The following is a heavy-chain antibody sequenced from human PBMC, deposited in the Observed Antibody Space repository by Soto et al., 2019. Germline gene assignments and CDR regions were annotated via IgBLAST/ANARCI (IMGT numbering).Heavy chain of an antibody. V-gene: IGHV1-69*02. Sequence: QVQLVQSGAEVKKPGSSVQVSCKASGGTSSSYTISWVRQAPGQGLERMGRLIPILGIANYAQKFQGGVTITADKSRSTGYMELSSLRSEDTAVYYCARVKAAAKGRLAMDVWGQGTTVTVSS. CDR1: GGTSSSYT. D-gene: IGHD6-13*01. CDR3: ARVKAAAKGRLAMDV. J-gene: IGHJ6*02. CDR2: LIPILGIA.